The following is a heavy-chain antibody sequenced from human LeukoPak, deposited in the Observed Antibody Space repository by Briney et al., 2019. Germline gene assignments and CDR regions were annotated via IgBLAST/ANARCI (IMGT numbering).Heavy chain of an antibody. V-gene: IGHV1-69*13. CDR3: ARGIHRGVVITTHFDY. D-gene: IGHD3-22*01. CDR1: GGTFSSYA. Sequence: SVKVSCKASGGTFSSYAISWVRQAPGQGLEWMGGIIPIFGTANYAQKFQGRVTITADESTSTAYMELSSLRSEDTAVYYCARGIHRGVVITTHFDYWGQGTLVTVSS. CDR2: IIPIFGTA. J-gene: IGHJ4*02.